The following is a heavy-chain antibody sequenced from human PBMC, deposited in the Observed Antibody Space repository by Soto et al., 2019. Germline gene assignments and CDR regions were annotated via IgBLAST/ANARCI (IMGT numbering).Heavy chain of an antibody. CDR2: IDPSDSYT. V-gene: IGHV5-10-1*01. Sequence: PGESLKISCKGSGYSFTNYWITWVRQMSGKGLEWMGRIDPSDSYTKYSPSFQGHVTISADKSTSTAYLQWSSLKASDTAMYFCARDEYQLLSSVSWFDSWGQGTLVTVSS. D-gene: IGHD2-2*01. CDR3: ARDEYQLLSSVSWFDS. CDR1: GYSFTNYW. J-gene: IGHJ5*01.